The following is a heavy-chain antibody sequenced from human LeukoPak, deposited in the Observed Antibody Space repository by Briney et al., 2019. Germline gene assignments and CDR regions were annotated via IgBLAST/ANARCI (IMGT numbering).Heavy chain of an antibody. CDR3: AKDRLGFGDY. V-gene: IGHV3-30*18. Sequence: GGSLRLSCAASGFTFSSYGMHWVRQAPGKGLEWVAVISYDGSNKYYADSVKGRFTISRDNSKNTLYLQMNSLRAEDTAVYYCAKDRLGFGDYWGQGTVVTVSS. D-gene: IGHD3-10*01. CDR2: ISYDGSNK. J-gene: IGHJ4*02. CDR1: GFTFSSYG.